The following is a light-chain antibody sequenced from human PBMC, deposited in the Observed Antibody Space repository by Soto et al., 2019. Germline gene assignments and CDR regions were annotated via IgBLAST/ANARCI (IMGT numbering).Light chain of an antibody. V-gene: IGKV3-11*01. CDR2: DTS. Sequence: EIVLTHSRRPLSLSAGERATLACSGSQSVSSYLAWDQQKPGQAPRLLIYDTSTRATGIPARFSGSGSGTDFTLTISSLEPEDFAVYYCQQLTSWPPSITFGQGTRWRL. J-gene: IGKJ5*01. CDR3: QQLTSWPPSIT. CDR1: QSVSSY.